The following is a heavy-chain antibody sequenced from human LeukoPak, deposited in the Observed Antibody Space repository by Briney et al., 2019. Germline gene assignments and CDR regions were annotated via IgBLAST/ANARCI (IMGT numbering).Heavy chain of an antibody. CDR1: GFTFSSSD. Sequence: GGSLRLSCAGPGFTFSSSDMHWDRPATGKGLEWVSAIGTAGDTFYPGSVKGRFTISRENAKNSLYLQMNSLRAGDTAVYYCARGRGSYFDYWGQGTLVTVSS. CDR2: IGTAGDT. CDR3: ARGRGSYFDY. J-gene: IGHJ4*02. V-gene: IGHV3-13*01. D-gene: IGHD3-16*01.